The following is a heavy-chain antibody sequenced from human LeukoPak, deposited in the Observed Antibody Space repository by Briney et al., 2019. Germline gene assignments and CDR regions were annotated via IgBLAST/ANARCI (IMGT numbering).Heavy chain of an antibody. CDR3: ARDLYPRRMDYDGAGSYFAS. D-gene: IGHD3-10*01. CDR1: GYTFSSYG. J-gene: IGHJ4*02. V-gene: IGHV1-18*01. CDR2: ISGYNGNT. Sequence: ASVKVSCKASGYTFSSYGISWVRQAPGQGLEWMGWISGYNGNTNYAQKLQGRVTMTTDTSTSTAYMELRSLISDDTAVYYCARDLYPRRMDYDGAGSYFASWGQGTLVTVSS.